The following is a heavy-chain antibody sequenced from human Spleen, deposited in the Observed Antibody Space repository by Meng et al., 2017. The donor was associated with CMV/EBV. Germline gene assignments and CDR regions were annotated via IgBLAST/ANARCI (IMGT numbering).Heavy chain of an antibody. CDR1: GFTFSSYA. CDR2: ISGSGSST. J-gene: IGHJ6*02. Sequence: GESLKISCAASGFTFSSYAMSWVRQAPGKGLEWVSTISGSGSSTYYADSVKGRFTISRDNSKNTLYLQMNSLRAEDTAVYYCAKARTGTLSGIDVWGQGTTVTVSS. CDR3: AKARTGTLSGIDV. D-gene: IGHD1-7*01. V-gene: IGHV3-23*01.